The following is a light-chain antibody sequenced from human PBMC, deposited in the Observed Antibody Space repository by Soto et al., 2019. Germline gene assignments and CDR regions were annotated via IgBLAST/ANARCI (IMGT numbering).Light chain of an antibody. J-gene: IGKJ2*01. CDR3: QQRSNGYT. CDR1: QSVSSY. CDR2: DAS. Sequence: EIVLTQSPATLSLSPGERATLYCRASQSVSSYLAWYQQKPGQAPRLLIYDASNRATGIPARFSGSVSGTDFTLTISSLDPEDFAFYYCQQRSNGYTCGQGTKLEFK. V-gene: IGKV3-11*01.